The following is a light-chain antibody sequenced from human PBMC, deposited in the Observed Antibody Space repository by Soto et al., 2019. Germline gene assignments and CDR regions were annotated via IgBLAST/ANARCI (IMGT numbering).Light chain of an antibody. J-gene: IGLJ3*02. Sequence: HSVLTQPPSVSGAPGQRVTISCTGSRSNIGAGYDVHWYQQLPGTAPKLLIYGNSNRPSGVPDRFSGSKSGTSASLAITGLQAEDEADYYCQSYDSSLSALFGGGTKLTVL. CDR1: RSNIGAGYD. CDR3: QSYDSSLSAL. CDR2: GNS. V-gene: IGLV1-40*01.